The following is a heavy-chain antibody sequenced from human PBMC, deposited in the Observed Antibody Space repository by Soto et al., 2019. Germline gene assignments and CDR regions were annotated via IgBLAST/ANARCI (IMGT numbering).Heavy chain of an antibody. V-gene: IGHV3-30*18. J-gene: IGHJ6*02. D-gene: IGHD7-27*01. CDR1: GFTFSDNA. CDR2: ISYDGSRK. Sequence: QVQLVESGGGVVQPGRSLTLSCAASGFTFSDNAMYWVRQVPGKGLEWVSVISYDGSRKYYGDSVKGRFTISRDNSKNTMYLQMNSLRGDDTAVYYCAKGDGDGHYYGMDVWGQGTTVTVSS. CDR3: AKGDGDGHYYGMDV.